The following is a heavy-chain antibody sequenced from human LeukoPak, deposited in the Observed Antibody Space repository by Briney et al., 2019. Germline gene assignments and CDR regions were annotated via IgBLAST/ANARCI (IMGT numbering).Heavy chain of an antibody. V-gene: IGHV1-2*02. D-gene: IGHD6-19*01. CDR2: VNPDNGGT. Sequence: ASVKVSCKASGYTFTGYYMHWVRQAPGQGLEWMGWVNPDNGGTTYAEKFRGRVTMTSDTSISTAYMELTRLTSDDTAVYFCARDLGSGWYNNWFDPWGQGTLVTVSS. J-gene: IGHJ5*02. CDR1: GYTFTGYY. CDR3: ARDLGSGWYNNWFDP.